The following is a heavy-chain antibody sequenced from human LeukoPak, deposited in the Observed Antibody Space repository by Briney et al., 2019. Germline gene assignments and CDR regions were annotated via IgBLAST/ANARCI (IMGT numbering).Heavy chain of an antibody. V-gene: IGHV3-9*01. CDR2: ISWNSGSI. CDR3: AKDALLWFGELRSVYFDY. CDR1: GFTFDDYA. D-gene: IGHD3-10*01. J-gene: IGHJ4*02. Sequence: PGGSLRLSCAASGFTFDDYAMHWVRQAPGKGLEWVSGISWNSGSIGYADSVKGRFTISRDNAKNSLYLQMNSLRAEDTALYYCAKDALLWFGELRSVYFDYWGQGTLVTVSS.